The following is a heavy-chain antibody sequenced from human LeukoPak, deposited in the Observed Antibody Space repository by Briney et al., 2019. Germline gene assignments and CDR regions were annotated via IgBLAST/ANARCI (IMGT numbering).Heavy chain of an antibody. CDR2: ISSDGSNK. CDR3: ARADYWGIVRF. CDR1: TFTFSSYA. D-gene: IGHD3-16*01. J-gene: IGHJ4*02. Sequence: GRSLRLSCAASTFTFSSYAMHWVRQAPGKGLEWVTVISSDGSNKYYADSVKGRFTISRDNSKNTLDLQMNSLRAEDTAVYYCARADYWGIVRFWGQGTLVTVSS. V-gene: IGHV3-30*04.